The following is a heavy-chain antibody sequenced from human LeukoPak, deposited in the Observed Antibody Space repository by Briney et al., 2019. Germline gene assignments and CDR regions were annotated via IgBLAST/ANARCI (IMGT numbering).Heavy chain of an antibody. CDR3: TRTFLSGDGYKVGYFDY. J-gene: IGHJ4*02. D-gene: IGHD5-24*01. CDR2: IYSSGST. CDR1: GLTVSSNY. V-gene: IGHV3-53*01. Sequence: PGGSLRLSCAASGLTVSSNYMSWVRQAPRKGLEWVSLIYSSGSTYYADSVKGRFTISRDNSKNTLFLQMNSLTAEDTAMYYCTRTFLSGDGYKVGYFDYWGQGTLVTVSS.